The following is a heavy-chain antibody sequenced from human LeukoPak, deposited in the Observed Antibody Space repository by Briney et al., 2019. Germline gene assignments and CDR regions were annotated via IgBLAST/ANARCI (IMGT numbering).Heavy chain of an antibody. D-gene: IGHD2-8*01. J-gene: IGHJ4*02. V-gene: IGHV3-30-3*01. Sequence: PGGSLRLSCAASGFTFSSYAMHWVRQAPGKGLEWVAVISYDGSNKYYADSVKGRFTISRDNSKNTLYLQMNSLRAEDTAVYYCARDPSVCTNGVCYAFDYWGQGTLVTVSS. CDR2: ISYDGSNK. CDR3: ARDPSVCTNGVCYAFDY. CDR1: GFTFSSYA.